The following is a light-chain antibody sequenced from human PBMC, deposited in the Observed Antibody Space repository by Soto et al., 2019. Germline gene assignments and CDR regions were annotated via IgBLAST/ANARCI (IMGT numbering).Light chain of an antibody. J-gene: IGLJ2*01. CDR1: SSNIGRNP. CDR3: ATWDDSLYGMV. V-gene: IGLV1-44*01. CDR2: TNN. Sequence: QPVLTQPPSASGTPGQRVTISCSGGSSNIGRNPVNWYLQLPGTAPKLLIYTNNQRPSGVPDRVSASKSGTSASLTISGLQSEDEADYYRATWDDSLYGMVFGGGTKVTVL.